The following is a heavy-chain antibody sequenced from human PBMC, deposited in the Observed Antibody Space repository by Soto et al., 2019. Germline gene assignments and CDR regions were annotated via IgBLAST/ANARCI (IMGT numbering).Heavy chain of an antibody. CDR2: IDTDGGGT. J-gene: IGHJ6*02. V-gene: IGHV3-74*01. CDR3: ARYYDYSGGTSGGMDV. D-gene: IGHD3-22*01. Sequence: GGSLRLSCAASGFTLGSHRIHWVRQAPGKGLEWVSRIDTDGGGTSYADSVKGRFTISTDNAKNTVYLQMNGLRAEDTAVYYCARYYDYSGGTSGGMDVWGQGTTVTVSS. CDR1: GFTLGSHR.